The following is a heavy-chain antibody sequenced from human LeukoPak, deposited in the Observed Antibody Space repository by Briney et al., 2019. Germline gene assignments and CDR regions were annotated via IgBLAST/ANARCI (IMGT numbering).Heavy chain of an antibody. D-gene: IGHD2-21*01. CDR1: GYSFTSYW. CDR3: ARITYCGGDCYTTFDY. V-gene: IGHV5-51*01. Sequence: PGESLKISCKGSGYSFTSYWIGWVRQMPGKGLEWMGIIYPGDSDTRYSPSFQGQVTISADKSISTAYLQWSSLKASDTAVYYCARITYCGGDCYTTFDYWGQGTLVTVSS. CDR2: IYPGDSDT. J-gene: IGHJ4*02.